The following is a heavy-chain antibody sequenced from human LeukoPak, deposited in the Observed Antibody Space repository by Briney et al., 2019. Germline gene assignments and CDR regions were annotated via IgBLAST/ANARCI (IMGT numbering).Heavy chain of an antibody. J-gene: IGHJ4*02. CDR1: GFTFSDYY. CDR3: ARNRAGGSGSYSDY. Sequence: GGSLRLSCAASGFTFSDYYMIWIRQAPGKGLEWVSYISSSGSYTNYADSVKGRVTISRDNAKNSLYLQMNSLRAEDTAVYYCARNRAGGSGSYSDYWGQGTLVTVSS. CDR2: ISSSGSYT. D-gene: IGHD1-26*01. V-gene: IGHV3-11*06.